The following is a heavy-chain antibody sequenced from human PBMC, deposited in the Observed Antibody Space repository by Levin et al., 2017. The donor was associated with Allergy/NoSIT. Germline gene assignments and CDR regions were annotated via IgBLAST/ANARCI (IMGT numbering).Heavy chain of an antibody. CDR2: IYYSGST. Sequence: PSETLSLTCTVSGGSISSGDYYWSWIRQPPGKGLEWIGYIYYSGSTYYNPSLKSRVTISVDTSKNQFSLKLSSVTAADTAVYYCAREVEGGTSLLGGSSEIGDYYFDYWGQGTLVTVSS. D-gene: IGHD2-15*01. CDR1: GGSISSGDYY. CDR3: AREVEGGTSLLGGSSEIGDYYFDY. V-gene: IGHV4-30-4*01. J-gene: IGHJ4*02.